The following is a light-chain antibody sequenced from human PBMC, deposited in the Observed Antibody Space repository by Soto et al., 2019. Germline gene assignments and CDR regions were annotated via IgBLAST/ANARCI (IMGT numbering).Light chain of an antibody. CDR3: HQRKSWPRT. CDR2: QTS. Sequence: EIVLTQSPATLSSFPGDRVTLSCRASQYINTRLAWYQHRPGQAPRLLIYQTSLRAAGIPARFSASGSGTDFTLTISDVQHEDFALYYCHQRKSWPRTFGQGTKVDI. V-gene: IGKV3-11*01. J-gene: IGKJ1*01. CDR1: QYINTR.